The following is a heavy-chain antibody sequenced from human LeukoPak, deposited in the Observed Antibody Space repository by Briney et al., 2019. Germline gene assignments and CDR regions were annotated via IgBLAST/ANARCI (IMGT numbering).Heavy chain of an antibody. J-gene: IGHJ4*02. Sequence: HPGGSLRLSCAASGFTFSSYAMSWVRQAPGKGLEWVSGISDSGGTTYYADSVKGRFTISRDNSKNTLYLQMNSLRAEDTAVYYCAKEMGATTVPLYYWGQGTLVTVSS. D-gene: IGHD1-26*01. CDR1: GFTFSSYA. CDR3: AKEMGATTVPLYY. V-gene: IGHV3-23*01. CDR2: ISDSGGTT.